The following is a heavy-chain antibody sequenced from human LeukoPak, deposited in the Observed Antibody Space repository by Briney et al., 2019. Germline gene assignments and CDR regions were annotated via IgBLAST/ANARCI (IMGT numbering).Heavy chain of an antibody. D-gene: IGHD1-7*01. CDR1: GFLVSDNY. CDR3: ARDHWNYHAFDY. Sequence: GGSLRLSCAASGFLVSDNYMHWLRQAPGKGLEWVSVLYTGGSTYYADSGKGRFTISRDNSKNTLYLQMNSLRVEDTAVYYCARDHWNYHAFDYWGQGALVTVSS. CDR2: LYTGGST. J-gene: IGHJ4*02. V-gene: IGHV3-53*01.